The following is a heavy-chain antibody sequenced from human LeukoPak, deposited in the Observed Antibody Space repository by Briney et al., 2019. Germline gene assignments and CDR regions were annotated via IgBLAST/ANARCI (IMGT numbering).Heavy chain of an antibody. CDR3: ARYGGGWTKKTFDC. V-gene: IGHV3-30-3*01. J-gene: IGHJ4*02. CDR1: GFTFSSYA. Sequence: PGGSLRLSCAASGFTFSSYAMHWVRQAPGKGLEWVAVISYDGSNKYYADSVKGRFTISRDNSKNTLYLQMNSLRAEDTAVYYCARYGGGWTKKTFDCWGQGTLVTVSS. CDR2: ISYDGSNK. D-gene: IGHD6-19*01.